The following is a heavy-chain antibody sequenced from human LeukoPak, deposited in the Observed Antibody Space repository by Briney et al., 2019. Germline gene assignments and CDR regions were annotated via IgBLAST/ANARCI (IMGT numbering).Heavy chain of an antibody. Sequence: SETLSLTRAVYGGSFSGYYSSWIPQPPGKGLEWIGEINHNGSTNYNASIQSRVSILVDTSQNQFSLKLSSVTAADTAVYFCARGPYSYDSSGAFDIWGQGTMVTVSS. CDR2: INHNGST. V-gene: IGHV4-34*01. J-gene: IGHJ3*02. CDR1: GGSFSGYY. CDR3: ARGPYSYDSSGAFDI. D-gene: IGHD3-22*01.